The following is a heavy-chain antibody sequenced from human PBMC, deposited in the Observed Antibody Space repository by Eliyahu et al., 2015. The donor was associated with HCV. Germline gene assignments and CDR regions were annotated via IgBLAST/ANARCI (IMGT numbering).Heavy chain of an antibody. V-gene: IGHV3-33*01. D-gene: IGHD1-1*01. Sequence: QVQLVESGGGVVQPGRXLXLSCAXSGFIFSSHGMHXVRQAPGKGLEWVAIIWYDGSNKYYADSVKGRFTISRDNSKNTLYLEMNSLRVEDTAVYYCARDYNTFDHWGQGTLVTVSS. CDR2: IWYDGSNK. CDR3: ARDYNTFDH. J-gene: IGHJ4*02. CDR1: GFIFSSHG.